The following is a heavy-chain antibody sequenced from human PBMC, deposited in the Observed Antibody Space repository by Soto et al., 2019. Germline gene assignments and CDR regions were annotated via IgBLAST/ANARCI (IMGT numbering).Heavy chain of an antibody. CDR1: GFTFSSYG. J-gene: IGHJ2*01. V-gene: IGHV3-33*01. CDR3: ARDRRDYYYGSGRLLGDWYFDL. D-gene: IGHD3-10*01. Sequence: QVQLVESGGGVVQPGRSLRLSCAASGFTFSSYGMHWVRQAPGKGLEWVAVIWFDGSNKYYVDSVKGRFTISRANSKSTLFLQMNSMRAEDTAVYYCARDRRDYYYGSGRLLGDWYFDLWGRGTLVTVSS. CDR2: IWFDGSNK.